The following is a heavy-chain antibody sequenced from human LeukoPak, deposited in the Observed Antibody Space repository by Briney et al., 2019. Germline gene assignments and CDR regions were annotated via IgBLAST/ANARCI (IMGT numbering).Heavy chain of an antibody. CDR2: IIPIFGTA. Sequence: GASVKVSCKASGGTFSSYAISWVRQAPGQGLEWMGGIIPIFGTANYAQKFQGGVTITADESTSTAYMELSSLRSEDTAVYYCARVAGGYCSSTSCSGYFQHWGQGTLVTVSS. CDR1: GGTFSSYA. CDR3: ARVAGGYCSSTSCSGYFQH. V-gene: IGHV1-69*13. J-gene: IGHJ1*01. D-gene: IGHD2-2*01.